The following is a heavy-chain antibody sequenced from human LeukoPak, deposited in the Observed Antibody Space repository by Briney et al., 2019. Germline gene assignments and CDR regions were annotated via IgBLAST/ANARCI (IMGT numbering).Heavy chain of an antibody. Sequence: GGPLRLSCAASGFTFSSYGMHCVRQAPGKGLEWVADIWYDGSNIYYADSVKGRFTISRDNSKNTLYLQMNSLRAEDTAVYYCARDRNVLTGTTRFDYWGQGTLVTVSS. D-gene: IGHD1-20*01. J-gene: IGHJ4*02. CDR2: IWYDGSNI. CDR1: GFTFSSYG. CDR3: ARDRNVLTGTTRFDY. V-gene: IGHV3-33*08.